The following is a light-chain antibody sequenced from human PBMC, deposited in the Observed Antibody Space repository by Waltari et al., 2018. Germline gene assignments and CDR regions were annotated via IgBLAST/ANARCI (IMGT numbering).Light chain of an antibody. V-gene: IGLV1-51*02. Sequence: QPVLTQPPSVSAAAGQKVTISCSGSSSNVGENYVAWYQHRPRTAPRLLIYENKIRPSGIPDRFSGSKSGTSATLGITGLQTGDEADYYCGTWDSSLSVVVFGGGTKLTVL. CDR3: GTWDSSLSVVV. CDR1: SSNVGENY. CDR2: ENK. J-gene: IGLJ2*01.